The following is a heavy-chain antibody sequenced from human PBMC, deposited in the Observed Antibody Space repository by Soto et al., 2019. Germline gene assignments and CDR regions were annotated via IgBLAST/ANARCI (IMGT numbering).Heavy chain of an antibody. CDR1: GFTFNTHA. Sequence: QVQLVESEGGVVQPGRSLRLSCAASGFTFNTHALHWVRQAPGKGLEWVATISFDAYNVYYVDSVKGRFTISREESKNTLCLQMTSLRVDVTAVYYCARDVWRVLRGIDYWGRGTLVTVAS. CDR3: ARDVWRVLRGIDY. J-gene: IGHJ4*02. V-gene: IGHV3-30-3*01. CDR2: ISFDAYNV. D-gene: IGHD3-10*01.